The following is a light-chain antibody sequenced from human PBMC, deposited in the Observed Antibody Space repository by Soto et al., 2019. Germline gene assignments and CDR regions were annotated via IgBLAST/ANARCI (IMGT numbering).Light chain of an antibody. V-gene: IGKV1-5*01. J-gene: IGKJ1*01. Sequence: DIQMTQSPSTLSASVGDRVTHTCRDSQSIRSSLAWYHQKPGNAPRLLIFDASKLESGAPSRFSGSGSGTEFILTISTLQPDDVGTYHCQHYNGPETFGQGTKVDIK. CDR1: QSIRSS. CDR3: QHYNGPET. CDR2: DAS.